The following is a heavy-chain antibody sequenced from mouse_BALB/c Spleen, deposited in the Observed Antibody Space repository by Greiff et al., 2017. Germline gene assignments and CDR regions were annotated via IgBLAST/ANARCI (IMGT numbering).Heavy chain of an antibody. J-gene: IGHJ2*01. CDR1: GYSFTDYN. V-gene: IGHV1S135*01. CDR2: IDPYNGGT. CDR3: TRDSFFDY. Sequence: VQLQQSGPELVKPGASVKVSCKASGYSFTDYNMYWVKQSHGKSLEWIGYIDPYNGGTNYNQKFKDKATLTVDKSSSTAYMQLSSPTSEDSAVYYCTRDSFFDYWGQGTTLTVSS.